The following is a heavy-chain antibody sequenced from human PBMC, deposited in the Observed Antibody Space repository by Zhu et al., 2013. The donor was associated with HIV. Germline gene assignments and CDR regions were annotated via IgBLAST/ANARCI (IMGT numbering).Heavy chain of an antibody. D-gene: IGHD2-15*01. Sequence: QVQLVQSGAEVKKPGASVKVSCKASGYTFTSYGISWVRQAPGQGLEWMGWISAYNGNTNYAQKLQGRVTMTTDTSTSTAYMELRSLRSDDTAVYYCARPRSHLRVNGDYYYYGMDVWGQGTTVTVSS. CDR2: ISAYNGNT. J-gene: IGHJ6*02. CDR3: ARPRSHLRVNGDYYYYGMDV. V-gene: IGHV1-18*04. CDR1: GYTFTSYG.